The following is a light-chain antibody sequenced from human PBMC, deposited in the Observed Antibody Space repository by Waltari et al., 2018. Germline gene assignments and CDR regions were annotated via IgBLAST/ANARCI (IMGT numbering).Light chain of an antibody. CDR3: QHYVRLPAT. V-gene: IGKV3-20*01. Sequence: DIVLTQSPGTLSSSSGDRATLSCRASQSVGRFLAWYQQKPGQAPRLLIYDASSRATGIPDRFSGSGSGTDFSLTISRLEPEDFAVYYCQHYVRLPATFGQGTKVEIK. CDR1: QSVGRF. CDR2: DAS. J-gene: IGKJ1*01.